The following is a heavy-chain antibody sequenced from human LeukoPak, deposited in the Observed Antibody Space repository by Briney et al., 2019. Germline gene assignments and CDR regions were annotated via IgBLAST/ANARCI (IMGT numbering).Heavy chain of an antibody. J-gene: IGHJ3*02. CDR1: GFTFDDYA. V-gene: IGHV3-9*01. CDR3: FGVWSEAVAGRYDAFDI. D-gene: IGHD6-19*01. Sequence: PGGSLRLSCAASGFTFDDYAMHWVRQAPGKGLEWVSGISWNSGSIGYADSVKGRFTISRDNAKNSLYLQMNSLRAEDTVLYYCFGVWSEAVAGRYDAFDIWGQGTMVTVSS. CDR2: ISWNSGSI.